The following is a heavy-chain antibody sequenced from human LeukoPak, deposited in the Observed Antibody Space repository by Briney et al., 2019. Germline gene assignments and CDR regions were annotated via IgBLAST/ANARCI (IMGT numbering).Heavy chain of an antibody. D-gene: IGHD2-21*01. J-gene: IGHJ4*02. CDR1: GGSFSGYY. CDR2: INHSGST. Sequence: PSETLSLTCAVYGGSFSGYYWSWIRQPPGKGLEWIGEINHSGSTNYNPSLKSRVTISVDTSKNQFSLKLSSVTAADTAVYYCARGDITTGGAPFDHWGQGSLVTVSS. V-gene: IGHV4-34*01. CDR3: ARGDITTGGAPFDH.